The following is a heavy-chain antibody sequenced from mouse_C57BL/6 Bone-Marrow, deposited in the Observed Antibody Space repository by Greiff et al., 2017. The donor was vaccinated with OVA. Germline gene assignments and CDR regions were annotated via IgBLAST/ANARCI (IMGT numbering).Heavy chain of an antibody. V-gene: IGHV3-6*01. CDR3: ARVSCNYLIAY. Sequence: EVQLQQSGPGLVKPSQSLSLTCSVTGYSITSGYYWNWIRQFPGNKLEWMGYISYDGSNNYNPSLKNRISITRDTSKNQFFLKLNSVTTEDTATYYCARVSCNYLIAYWGQGTLVTVSA. CDR2: ISYDGSN. J-gene: IGHJ3*01. CDR1: GYSITSGYY. D-gene: IGHD2-1*01.